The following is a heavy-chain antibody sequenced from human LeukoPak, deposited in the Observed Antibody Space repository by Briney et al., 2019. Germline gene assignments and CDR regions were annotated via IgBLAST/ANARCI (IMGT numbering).Heavy chain of an antibody. Sequence: SVKVSCKASGGTFSSYAISWVRQAPGQGLEWMGGSIPIFGTANYAQKFQGRVTITADKSTSTAYMELGSLRSEDTAVYYCARDGGYCSGGSCLDAFDIWGQGTMVTVSS. J-gene: IGHJ3*02. CDR1: GGTFSSYA. D-gene: IGHD2-15*01. CDR3: ARDGGYCSGGSCLDAFDI. CDR2: SIPIFGTA. V-gene: IGHV1-69*06.